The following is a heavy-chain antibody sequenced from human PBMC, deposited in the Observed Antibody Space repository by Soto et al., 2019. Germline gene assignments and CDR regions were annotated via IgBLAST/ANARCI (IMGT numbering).Heavy chain of an antibody. V-gene: IGHV5-51*01. J-gene: IGHJ6*02. CDR3: ARLGIWSYGMDV. CDR1: GYSVTTYW. D-gene: IGHD3-16*01. CDR2: IYPGNSDI. Sequence: GESLKISCQGSGYSVTTYWIGWVRQMPGKGLEWMGIIYPGNSDIRYSPSFQGQVTISADKSISTAYLKWSGLKASDTAMYYCARLGIWSYGMDVWGQGTTVTVSS.